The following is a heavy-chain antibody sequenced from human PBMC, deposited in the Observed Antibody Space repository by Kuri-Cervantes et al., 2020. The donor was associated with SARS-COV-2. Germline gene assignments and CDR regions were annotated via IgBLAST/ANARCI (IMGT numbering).Heavy chain of an antibody. CDR2: INRSGST. CDR3: ARGEEYQQNWFDP. CDR1: GGSFSGYY. J-gene: IGHJ5*02. V-gene: IGHV4-34*01. D-gene: IGHD2-2*01. Sequence: SETLSLTCAVYGGSFSGYYWSWIRQPPGKGLEWIGEINRSGSTNYNPSLKSRVTISVDTSKNQFSLKLSTVTAADTAVYYCARGEEYQQNWFDPWGQGTLVTVSS.